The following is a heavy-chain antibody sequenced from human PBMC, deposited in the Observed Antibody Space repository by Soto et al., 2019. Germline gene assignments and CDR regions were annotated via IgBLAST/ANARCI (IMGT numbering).Heavy chain of an antibody. V-gene: IGHV3-23*01. CDR3: ARWSYLDS. CDR2: ISGSDGKT. Sequence: DVQLWESGGGLVQPGGSLRLSCAASGFSFGSYALSWVRQAPGKGLEWVSTISGSDGKTFYADSVKGRFSISIDTAQSTLYLQMNSLRADDTAMYYCARWSYLDSWGQGTRVTVSS. CDR1: GFSFGSYA. J-gene: IGHJ1*01. D-gene: IGHD3-10*01.